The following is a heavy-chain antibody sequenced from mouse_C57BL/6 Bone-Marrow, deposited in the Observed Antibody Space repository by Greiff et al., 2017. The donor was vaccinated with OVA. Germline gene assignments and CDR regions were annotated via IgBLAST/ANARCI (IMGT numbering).Heavy chain of an antibody. CDR3: AREDYGNYWTGFYY. V-gene: IGHV1-58*01. D-gene: IGHD2-1*01. CDR2: IYIGNGYT. J-gene: IGHJ2*01. Sequence: SGAELVRPGSSVKMSCKTSGYTFTRYGINWVKQRPGQGLEWIGYIYIGNGYTEYNEKFKGKATLTSDTSSSTAYMQLSSLTSEDSAIYSFAREDYGNYWTGFYYWGQGTTHTVSS. CDR1: GYTFTRYG.